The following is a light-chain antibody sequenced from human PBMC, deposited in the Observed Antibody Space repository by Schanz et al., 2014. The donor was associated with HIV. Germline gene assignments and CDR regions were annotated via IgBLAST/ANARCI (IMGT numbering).Light chain of an antibody. CDR1: QSISSW. J-gene: IGKJ2*01. Sequence: DIQMTQSPSTLSASVGDRVTITCRASQSISSWLAWYQQKPGKAPKLLIYKASSLESGVPSRFSGSGSGTEFTLTISSLQPDDFATYYCQQYDDESYTFGQGTKLEIK. V-gene: IGKV1-5*03. CDR2: KAS. CDR3: QQYDDESYT.